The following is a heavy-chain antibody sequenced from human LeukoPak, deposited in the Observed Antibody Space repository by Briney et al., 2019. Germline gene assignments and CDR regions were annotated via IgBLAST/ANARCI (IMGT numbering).Heavy chain of an antibody. CDR1: GCTFSSYA. Sequence: SVKVSCKPSGCTFSSYAISWVRQAPGQVLDSMGGIIPIFGTANYAQKFQGRVTITAHESTSTAYMEQSSLRSEDTAVYYCAGGAAMASSNDYWGQGTLVTVSS. D-gene: IGHD6-25*01. CDR3: AGGAAMASSNDY. J-gene: IGHJ4*02. CDR2: IIPIFGTA. V-gene: IGHV1-69*13.